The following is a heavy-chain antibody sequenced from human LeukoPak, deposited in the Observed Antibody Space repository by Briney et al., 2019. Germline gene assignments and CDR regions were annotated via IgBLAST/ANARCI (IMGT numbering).Heavy chain of an antibody. CDR1: GYSFTSYW. CDR3: ARSPTYDYVWGSHEN. Sequence: GESLRISCKGSGYSFTSYWISWVRQMPGKGLEWMGRIDPSDSYTNYSPSFQGHVTIPADKSISTAYLQWSSLKASDTAMYYCARSPTYDYVWGSHENWGQGTLVTVSS. CDR2: IDPSDSYT. D-gene: IGHD3-16*01. V-gene: IGHV5-10-1*01. J-gene: IGHJ4*02.